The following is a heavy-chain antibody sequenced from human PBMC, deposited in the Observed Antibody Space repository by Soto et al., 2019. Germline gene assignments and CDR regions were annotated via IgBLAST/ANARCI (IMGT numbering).Heavy chain of an antibody. J-gene: IGHJ1*01. Sequence: ASVKVSCKASGYTFTSYYMHWVRQAPGQGLEWMGIINPSGGSTSYAQKFQGRVTMTRDTSTSTVYMELSSLRSEDTAVYYCAREGYCSGGSCRANEYFQHWGQGTLVTVSS. V-gene: IGHV1-46*03. CDR1: GYTFTSYY. CDR3: AREGYCSGGSCRANEYFQH. CDR2: INPSGGST. D-gene: IGHD2-15*01.